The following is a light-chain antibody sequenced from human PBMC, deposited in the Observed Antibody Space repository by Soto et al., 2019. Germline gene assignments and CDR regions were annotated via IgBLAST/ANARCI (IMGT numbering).Light chain of an antibody. J-gene: IGKJ1*01. CDR1: QSVNSN. CDR3: QHYNSWPQT. Sequence: EIVMTQSPATLSVSPGERATLSCRASQSVNSNLAWYQQRPGQAPRLLLYGATTRATGFPARFSGSGSGTEFTLTISSLQSEDFEVYYCQHYNSWPQTFGQGTKVDIK. V-gene: IGKV3-15*01. CDR2: GAT.